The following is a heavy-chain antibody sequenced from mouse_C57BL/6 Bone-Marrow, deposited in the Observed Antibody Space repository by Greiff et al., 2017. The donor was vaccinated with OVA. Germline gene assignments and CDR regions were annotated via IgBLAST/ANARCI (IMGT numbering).Heavy chain of an antibody. CDR1: GYTFTSYW. V-gene: IGHV1-69*01. CDR2: IDPSDSYT. CDR3: ESEDGMYY. J-gene: IGHJ4*01. Sequence: QVQLQQPGAELVMPGASVKLSCKASGYTFTSYWMHWVKQRPGQGLEWIGEIDPSDSYTNYNQKFKGKSTLTVDKSSSTAYMQLSSLTSEDSAVYYCESEDGMYYGGQGTSVTVSA.